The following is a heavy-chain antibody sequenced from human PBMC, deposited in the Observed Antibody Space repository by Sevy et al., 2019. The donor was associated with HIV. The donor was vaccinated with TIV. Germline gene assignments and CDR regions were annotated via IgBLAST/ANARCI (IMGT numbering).Heavy chain of an antibody. CDR2: INPQSGVT. CDR3: ATSLTDCTRISCYGIFDI. J-gene: IGHJ3*02. CDR1: GYTFTDYY. Sequence: ASVKVSCKASGYTFTDYYINWVRQAPGQGLEWMGWINPQSGVTDYAHKFQGRVTMTSDTSINTACNGLSRLRSDDTAVYYCATSLTDCTRISCYGIFDIWGQGTLVTVSS. V-gene: IGHV1-2*07. D-gene: IGHD2-2*01.